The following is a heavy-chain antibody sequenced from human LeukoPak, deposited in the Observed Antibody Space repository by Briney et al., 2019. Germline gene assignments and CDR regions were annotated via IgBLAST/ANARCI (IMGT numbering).Heavy chain of an antibody. J-gene: IGHJ4*02. CDR3: ARVARGGYYFDY. V-gene: IGHV3-30*04. CDR1: GFTFSSYA. CDR2: ISYDGSNK. Sequence: PGGSLRLSCAASGFTFSSYAMHWVRQAPGKGLEWVAVISYDGSNKYYADSVKGRFTISRDNSKNTLYLQMNSLRAEDTAVYYCARVARGGYYFDYWGQGTLVTVSS. D-gene: IGHD3-16*01.